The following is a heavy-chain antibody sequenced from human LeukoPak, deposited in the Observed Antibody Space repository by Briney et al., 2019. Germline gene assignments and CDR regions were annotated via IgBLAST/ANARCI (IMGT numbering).Heavy chain of an antibody. D-gene: IGHD4-11*01. CDR2: TDSNSGGT. J-gene: IGHJ4*02. Sequence: ASVTVSCKASGYTFTGYYMHWVRQAPGQGFEWMGRTDSNSGGTNYAQNFQGRVTMTRDTSISTVYMELISLTSDDTAVYYCAREMNYDNYRTSDYWGQGTLVTVSS. CDR1: GYTFTGYY. CDR3: AREMNYDNYRTSDY. V-gene: IGHV1-2*02.